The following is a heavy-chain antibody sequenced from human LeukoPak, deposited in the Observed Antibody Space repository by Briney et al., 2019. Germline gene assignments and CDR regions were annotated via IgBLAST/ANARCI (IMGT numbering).Heavy chain of an antibody. CDR3: AKAPGKDYYYFDY. Sequence: PGGSLRLSCAASGSTFSSYAMTWVRQAPGKGLEWVSSFSGSGGSTYYADSVKGRFTISRDNSANTLYLQMNSLRAEDTAVYYCAKAPGKDYYYFDYWGQGTLVTVSS. D-gene: IGHD2/OR15-2a*01. CDR1: GSTFSSYA. CDR2: FSGSGGST. J-gene: IGHJ4*02. V-gene: IGHV3-23*01.